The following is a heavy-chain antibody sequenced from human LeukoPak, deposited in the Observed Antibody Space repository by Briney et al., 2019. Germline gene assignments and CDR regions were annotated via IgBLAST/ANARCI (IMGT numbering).Heavy chain of an antibody. V-gene: IGHV3-9*03. CDR2: ISWNSGSI. CDR3: AKGFLYGSGSSALDY. Sequence: GRSLRLSCAASGFTFDDYAMHWVRQAPGKGLEWVSGISWNSGSIGYADSVKGRFTISRDNAKNSLYLQMNSLRAEDMALYYCAKGFLYGSGSSALDYWGQGTLVTVSS. CDR1: GFTFDDYA. J-gene: IGHJ4*02. D-gene: IGHD3-10*01.